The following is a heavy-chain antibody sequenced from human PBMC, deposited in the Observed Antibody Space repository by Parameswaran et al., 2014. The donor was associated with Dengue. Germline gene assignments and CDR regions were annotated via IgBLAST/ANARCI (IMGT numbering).Heavy chain of an antibody. D-gene: IGHD1-26*01. V-gene: IGHV1-69*05. CDR2: IIPIFGTA. CDR3: AREVVGATLSYYGMDV. Sequence: WVRQAPGQGLEWMGGIIPIFGTANYAQKFQGRVTITTDESTSTAYMELSSLRSEDTAVYYCAREVVGATLSYYGMDVWGQGDHGHRLL. J-gene: IGHJ6*02.